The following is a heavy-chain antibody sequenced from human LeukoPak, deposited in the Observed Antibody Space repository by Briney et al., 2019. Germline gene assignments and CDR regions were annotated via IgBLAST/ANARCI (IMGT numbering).Heavy chain of an antibody. CDR2: IYPGDSDT. Sequence: GESLKISCKVSGYSFTSYWIAWVRQMPGKGLEWMGIIYPGDSDTRYSPSFQGQVTISADKSISTAYLQWSSLKDSDTAIYYCARHPPYYRGSRWFDPWGQGTLVTVSS. CDR1: GYSFTSYW. CDR3: ARHPPYYRGSRWFDP. D-gene: IGHD3-10*01. V-gene: IGHV5-51*01. J-gene: IGHJ5*02.